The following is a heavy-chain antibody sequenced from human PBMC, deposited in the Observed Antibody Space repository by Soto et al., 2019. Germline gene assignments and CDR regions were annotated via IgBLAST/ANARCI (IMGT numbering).Heavy chain of an antibody. J-gene: IGHJ4*02. V-gene: IGHV3-73*02. CDR2: IRSERNSYAT. D-gene: IGHD5-12*01. CDR1: GFTFSGSA. CDR3: TRHGGYHNETYDY. Sequence: EVQLVESGGGLVQSGGSLKLSCTASGFTFSGSAIHWVRQASGKGLEWVGRIRSERNSYATAYAASLEGRVAISSDDSKNAAYLQINSRKIEDTAVYYCTRHGGYHNETYDYWGQGTLVTVSS.